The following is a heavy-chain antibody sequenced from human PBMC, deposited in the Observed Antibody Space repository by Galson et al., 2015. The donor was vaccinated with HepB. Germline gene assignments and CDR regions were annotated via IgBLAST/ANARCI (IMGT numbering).Heavy chain of an antibody. D-gene: IGHD5-18*01. CDR3: ARSSDTAMVTDFDY. J-gene: IGHJ4*02. CDR2: INTNTGNP. Sequence: SVKVSCKASGYTFTSYAMNWVRQAPGQGLEWMGWINTNTGNPTYTQGFTGRFVFSLDTSVSTAYLQISSLKAEDTAVYYCARSSDTAMVTDFDYWGQGTLVTVSS. CDR1: GYTFTSYA. V-gene: IGHV7-4-1*02.